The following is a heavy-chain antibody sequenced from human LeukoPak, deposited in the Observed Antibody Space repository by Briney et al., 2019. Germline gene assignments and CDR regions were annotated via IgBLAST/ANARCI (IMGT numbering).Heavy chain of an antibody. CDR2: IRSSSSTI. D-gene: IGHD3-10*01. CDR1: GFTFSSYA. CDR3: ARAGSHYYGSGSGFYFDY. J-gene: IGHJ4*02. Sequence: SGGSLRLSCAASGFTFSSYAMSWVRQAPGKGLEWVSYIRSSSSTIYYADSVKGRFTISRDNAKNSLYLQMNSLRDEDTAVYYCARAGSHYYGSGSGFYFDYWGQGTLVTVSS. V-gene: IGHV3-48*02.